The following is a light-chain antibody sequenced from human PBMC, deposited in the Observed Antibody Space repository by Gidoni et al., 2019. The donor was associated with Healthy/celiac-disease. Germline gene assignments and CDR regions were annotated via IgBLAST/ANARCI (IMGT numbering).Light chain of an antibody. Sequence: SYELTQPPSVFVSPGQTASITCSGDKLGDKYACWYQQKPGQSPVLVIYQDSKRPSGIPERFSGSNSGNTATLTISGTQAMDEADYYCQAWDSSTAFYVFGTVTKVTVL. CDR2: QDS. V-gene: IGLV3-1*01. CDR3: QAWDSSTAFYV. CDR1: KLGDKY. J-gene: IGLJ1*01.